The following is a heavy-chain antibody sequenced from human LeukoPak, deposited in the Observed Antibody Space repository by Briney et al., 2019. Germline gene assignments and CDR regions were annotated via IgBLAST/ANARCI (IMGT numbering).Heavy chain of an antibody. Sequence: GGALRLSCAASGFTFSSYSMNWVRQAPGKGLEGVSSISSSSSYIYYAASVKGRFTISRDNAKNSLYLQMNSLRAEDTAVYYCARDIPDSSGWSAYYYGMDVWGQGTTVTVSS. CDR1: GFTFSSYS. J-gene: IGHJ6*02. V-gene: IGHV3-21*01. CDR2: ISSSSSYI. D-gene: IGHD6-19*01. CDR3: ARDIPDSSGWSAYYYGMDV.